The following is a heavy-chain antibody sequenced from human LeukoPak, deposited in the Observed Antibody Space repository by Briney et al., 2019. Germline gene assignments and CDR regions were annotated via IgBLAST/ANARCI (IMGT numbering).Heavy chain of an antibody. CDR3: AKDVCSGGSCYPDAFDI. CDR2: IKSDGST. D-gene: IGHD2-15*01. J-gene: IGHJ3*02. CDR1: GFTFSSYW. V-gene: IGHV3-74*01. Sequence: GGSLRLSCAASGFTFSSYWMHWVRQAPGQGLVWVSLIKSDGSTNYADSVKGRFTISRDNAQNTLYLQMNSLRAEDTAVYYCAKDVCSGGSCYPDAFDIWGQGTMVTVSS.